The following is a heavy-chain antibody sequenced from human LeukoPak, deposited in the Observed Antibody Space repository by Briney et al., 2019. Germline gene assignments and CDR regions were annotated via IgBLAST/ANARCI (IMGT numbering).Heavy chain of an antibody. D-gene: IGHD2-15*01. V-gene: IGHV3-23*01. CDR3: AKGGTSGGHDY. CDR1: GFTFSTYV. J-gene: IGHJ4*02. CDR2: ISGSGGST. Sequence: GGSLRLSCAASGFTFSTYVMTWVRQAPGKGLEWVSAISGSGGSTYYADSVKGRFTISRDNSKNTLFVRMNSLRAEDTAVYYCAKGGTSGGHDYWGQGTLVTVSS.